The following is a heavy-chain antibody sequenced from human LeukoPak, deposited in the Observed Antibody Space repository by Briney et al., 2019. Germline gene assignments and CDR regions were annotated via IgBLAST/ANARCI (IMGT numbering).Heavy chain of an antibody. CDR1: GFPFSDFH. J-gene: IGHJ4*02. CDR2: ITSGGGFK. V-gene: IGHV3-11*04. D-gene: IGHD3-10*01. CDR3: ARVRPGSSGSYSRTS. Sequence: GGSLRLSCVGAGFPFSDFHMSWIRQAPGKGLEWVSYITSGGGFKYYADSVKGRFSISRDDSKNSVFLQMNSLRVEDTAVYYCARVRPGSSGSYSRTSWGQGTLVTVSS.